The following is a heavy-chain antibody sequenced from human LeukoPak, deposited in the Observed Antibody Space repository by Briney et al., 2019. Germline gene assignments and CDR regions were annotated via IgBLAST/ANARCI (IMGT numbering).Heavy chain of an antibody. J-gene: IGHJ4*02. D-gene: IGHD3-9*01. CDR3: AKWGDYDILTGYYDSDY. Sequence: GGSLRLSCAASGFTFRNYAMSWVRQAPGKGLEWVSAIVGSGSSTYYADSVKGRFTISRDNSKNTLYLQLNRLRAEDTAVYCCAKWGDYDILTGYYDSDYWGQGTLVTVSS. CDR2: IVGSGSST. CDR1: GFTFRNYA. V-gene: IGHV3-23*01.